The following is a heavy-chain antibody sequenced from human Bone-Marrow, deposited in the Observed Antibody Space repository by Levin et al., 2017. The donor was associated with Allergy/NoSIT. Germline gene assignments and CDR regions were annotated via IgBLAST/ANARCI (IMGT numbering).Heavy chain of an antibody. CDR3: ARVDYSDYVSETGGMDV. CDR2: IFHSGST. CDR1: GGSIRSGDHY. J-gene: IGHJ6*02. Sequence: SETLSLSCAVSGGSIRSGDHYWSWIRQPPGKGLEWIGYIFHSGSTSYNPSLRSRLTISVDTSKNQFSLKLSSVTAADTAVYYCARVDYSDYVSETGGMDVWGQGTTVAVSS. D-gene: IGHD4-11*01. V-gene: IGHV4-30-4*01.